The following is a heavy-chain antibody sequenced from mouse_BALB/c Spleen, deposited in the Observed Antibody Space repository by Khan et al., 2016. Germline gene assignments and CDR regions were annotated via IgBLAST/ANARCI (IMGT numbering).Heavy chain of an antibody. CDR1: GYSITSDYA. Sequence: EVQLQESGPGLVKPSQSLSLTCTVTGYSITSDYAWNWIRQFPGNKLEWMGYIRYSGSTTYNPSLKSRIYITRDTSKKQFFLPLYSVTTEDTATYYCTRSPTATRYFDVWGAGTTVTVSS. CDR3: TRSPTATRYFDV. CDR2: IRYSGST. V-gene: IGHV3-2*02. J-gene: IGHJ1*01. D-gene: IGHD1-2*01.